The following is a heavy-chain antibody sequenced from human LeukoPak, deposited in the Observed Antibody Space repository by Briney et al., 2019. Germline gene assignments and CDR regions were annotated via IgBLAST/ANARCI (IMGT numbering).Heavy chain of an antibody. V-gene: IGHV4-59*08. J-gene: IGHJ4*02. CDR2: IYYSGST. CDR1: GGSISSYY. CDR3: ARGSRIVGATDY. D-gene: IGHD1-26*01. Sequence: SETLPLTCTVSGGSISSYYWSWIRQPPGKGLEWIGYIYYSGSTNYNPSLKSRVTISVDTSKNQFSLKLSSVTAADTAVYYCARGSRIVGATDYWGQGTLVTVSS.